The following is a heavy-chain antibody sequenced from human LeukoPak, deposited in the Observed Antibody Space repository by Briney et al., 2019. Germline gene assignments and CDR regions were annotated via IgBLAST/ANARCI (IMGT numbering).Heavy chain of an antibody. CDR2: IYYSGGT. CDR1: GGSISSYY. J-gene: IGHJ4*02. Sequence: SETLSLTCTVSGGSISSYYWSWIRQPPGKGLEWIGYIYYSGGTNYNPSLKSRVTISVDTSKNQFSLKLSSVTAADTAVYYCARSRGYSGSYLFDYWGQGTLVTVSS. CDR3: ARSRGYSGSYLFDY. D-gene: IGHD1-26*01. V-gene: IGHV4-59*01.